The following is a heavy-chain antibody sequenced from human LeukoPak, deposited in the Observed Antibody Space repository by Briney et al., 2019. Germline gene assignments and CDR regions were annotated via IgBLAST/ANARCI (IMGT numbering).Heavy chain of an antibody. D-gene: IGHD2/OR15-2a*01. CDR2: IYNTGTT. V-gene: IGHV4-59*01. CDR3: ARDFSAAFDI. Sequence: SETLSLTCTVSGGSIGSYYWCWVRTPPRKGLEWIGYIYNTGTTNYNPSLKSRVTISLDTSKNQFSPKLSSVTAADTAVYYCARDFSAAFDIWGQGTMVTVSS. CDR1: GGSIGSYY. J-gene: IGHJ3*02.